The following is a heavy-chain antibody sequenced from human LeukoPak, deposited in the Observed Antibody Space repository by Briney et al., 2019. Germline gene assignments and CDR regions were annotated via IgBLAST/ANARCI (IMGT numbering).Heavy chain of an antibody. J-gene: IGHJ3*02. CDR3: ARVGAVAGPSAAFDI. CDR1: GDSSSSYY. V-gene: IGHV4-38-2*02. D-gene: IGHD6-19*01. CDR2: IYHSGST. Sequence: SETLSLTCSVSGDSSSSYYWGWIRQPPGKGLEWIGSIYHSGSTYYNPSLKSRVTVSVDTSKNQFSLKLSSVTAADTAVYYCARVGAVAGPSAAFDIWGQGTMVTVSS.